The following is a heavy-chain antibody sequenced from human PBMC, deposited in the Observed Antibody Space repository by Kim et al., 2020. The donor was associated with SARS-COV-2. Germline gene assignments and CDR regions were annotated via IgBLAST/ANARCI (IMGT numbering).Heavy chain of an antibody. CDR2: INHSGST. J-gene: IGHJ4*02. D-gene: IGHD2-2*01. CDR1: GGSFSGYY. V-gene: IGHV4-34*01. Sequence: SETLSLTCAVYGGSFSGYYWSWIRQPPGKGLEWIGEINHSGSTNYNPSLKSRVTISVDTSKNQFSLKLSSVTAADTAVYYCARDGVPAAMGGFGYWGQGTLVTVSS. CDR3: ARDGVPAAMGGFGY.